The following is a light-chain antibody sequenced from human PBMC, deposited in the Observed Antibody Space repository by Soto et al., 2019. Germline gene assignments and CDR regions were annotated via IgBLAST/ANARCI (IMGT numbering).Light chain of an antibody. CDR3: QHYGSSWT. CDR2: GAS. CDR1: QSVSSSY. J-gene: IGKJ1*01. V-gene: IGKV3-20*01. Sequence: EIVLTQSPGTLPLSPGERATVSCRASQSVSSSYLAWYQPKPGQAPRLLIYGASSRATGIPDRFSGSGSGTDFTLTTRRLEPEDFAVYYCQHYGSSWTFGQGTKVEIK.